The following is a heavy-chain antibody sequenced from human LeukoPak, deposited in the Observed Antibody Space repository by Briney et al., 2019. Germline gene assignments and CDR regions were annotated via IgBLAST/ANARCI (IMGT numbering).Heavy chain of an antibody. Sequence: GASVKVSXKVSGYTLTELSMHWVRQAPGKGLEWMGGFDPEDGETIYAQKFQGRVTMTEDTSTDTAYMELSSLRSEDTAVYYCATSYWLAVAAPLDYWGQGTLVTVSS. CDR2: FDPEDGET. CDR3: ATSYWLAVAAPLDY. CDR1: GYTLTELS. V-gene: IGHV1-24*01. D-gene: IGHD6-19*01. J-gene: IGHJ4*02.